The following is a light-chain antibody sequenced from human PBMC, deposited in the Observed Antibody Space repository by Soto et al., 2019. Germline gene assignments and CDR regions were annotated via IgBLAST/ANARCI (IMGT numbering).Light chain of an antibody. CDR1: ARYVGRYNL. J-gene: IGLJ2*01. V-gene: IGLV2-23*01. Sequence: QSALTQPASVSGSPGQSITISCTGSARYVGRYNLVSWYQQHPGKAPKLMIYEATKRPSGVSNRFSGSKSGNTASLTISGLQAEDEADYYCSSHAGGGSVVFGGGTKVTVL. CDR2: EAT. CDR3: SSHAGGGSVV.